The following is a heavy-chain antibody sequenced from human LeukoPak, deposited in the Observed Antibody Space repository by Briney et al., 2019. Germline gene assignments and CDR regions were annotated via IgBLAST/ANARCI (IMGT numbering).Heavy chain of an antibody. CDR1: GYTFNTYA. V-gene: IGHV7-4-1*02. D-gene: IGHD6-13*01. CDR3: ATSPGIAAPSGYYFDH. J-gene: IGHJ4*02. CDR2: INTNTGNP. Sequence: ASVKVSCKASGYTFNTYAMDWVRQAPGQGPEWMGWINTNTGNPTYAQGFTGRFVFSLDTSVSTAYLQISSLKAEDTAVYYCATSPGIAAPSGYYFDHWGQGTLVTVSS.